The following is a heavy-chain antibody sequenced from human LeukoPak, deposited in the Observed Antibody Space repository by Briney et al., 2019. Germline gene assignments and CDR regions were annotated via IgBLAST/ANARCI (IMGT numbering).Heavy chain of an antibody. CDR1: GYTFTSYG. Sequence: ASVKVSCEASGYTFTSYGISWVRQAPGQGLEWMGWISAYNGNTDYAQKFQGRVTMTTDTSTSTAYMELRSLRSDDTAVYYCARDRSGNILTSTWGQGTLVTVSS. CDR2: ISAYNGNT. V-gene: IGHV1-18*01. D-gene: IGHD3-9*01. J-gene: IGHJ5*02. CDR3: ARDRSGNILTST.